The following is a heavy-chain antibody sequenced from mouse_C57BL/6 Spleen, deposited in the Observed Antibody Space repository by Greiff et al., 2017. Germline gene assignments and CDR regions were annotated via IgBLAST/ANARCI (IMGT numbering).Heavy chain of an antibody. D-gene: IGHD2-5*01. Sequence: EVKVVESGGGLVQPGGSLSLSCAASGFTFTDYYMSWVRQPPGKALEWLGFIRNKANGYTTEYSASVKGRFTISRDNSQSILYLQMNALRAEDSATYYCASSYYSNYFAYWGQGTLVTVSA. CDR1: GFTFTDYY. J-gene: IGHJ3*01. V-gene: IGHV7-3*01. CDR3: ASSYYSNYFAY. CDR2: IRNKANGYTT.